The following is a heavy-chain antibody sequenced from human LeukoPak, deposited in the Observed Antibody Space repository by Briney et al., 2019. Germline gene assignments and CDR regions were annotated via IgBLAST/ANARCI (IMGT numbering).Heavy chain of an antibody. CDR1: GYTFTSYD. CDR3: ARMSRMGGAY. D-gene: IGHD2-15*01. Sequence: ASVKVSCKASGYTFTSYDINWVRQATGQGLEWMGWMNPNSGNTGYAQKFQGRVTMTRNTSISTAYMELSSLRAEDTAVYYFARMSRMGGAYWGQGTLVTVSS. V-gene: IGHV1-8*01. CDR2: MNPNSGNT. J-gene: IGHJ4*02.